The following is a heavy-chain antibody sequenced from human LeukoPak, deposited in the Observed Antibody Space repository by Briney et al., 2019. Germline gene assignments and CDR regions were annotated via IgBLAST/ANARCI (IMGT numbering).Heavy chain of an antibody. CDR1: GGTSSSYA. CDR3: ARLLSPGPIGY. Sequence: GASVKVSCKASGGTSSSYAISWVRQAPGQGLEWMGRIIPILGIANYAQKFQGRVTITADKSTSTAYMELSSLRSEDTAVYYCARLLSPGPIGYWGQGTLVTVSS. V-gene: IGHV1-69*04. CDR2: IIPILGIA. J-gene: IGHJ4*02. D-gene: IGHD2-15*01.